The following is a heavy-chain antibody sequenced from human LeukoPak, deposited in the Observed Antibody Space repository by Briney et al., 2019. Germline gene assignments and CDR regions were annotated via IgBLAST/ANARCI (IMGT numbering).Heavy chain of an antibody. CDR3: ARRRPTGATLD. J-gene: IGHJ4*02. CDR1: GYTFTGYY. Sequence: GASVKVSCKASGYTFTGYYMHWVRQAPGQGLEWMGWINPNSGGTIYAQKFQGRVTMTEDTSTDTAYMELSSLRSEDTAVYYCARRRPTGATLDWGQGTLVTVSS. CDR2: INPNSGGT. V-gene: IGHV1-2*02. D-gene: IGHD1-26*01.